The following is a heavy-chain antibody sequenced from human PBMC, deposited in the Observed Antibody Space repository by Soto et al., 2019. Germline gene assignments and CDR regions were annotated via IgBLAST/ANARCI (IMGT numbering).Heavy chain of an antibody. CDR2: IYYSGST. V-gene: IGHV4-31*01. D-gene: IGHD2-2*01. Sequence: QVQLQESGPGLVKPSQTLSLTCTVSGGSISSGGYYWSWIRQHPGKGLEWIGYIYYSGSTYYNPSLKSLVTISVDTSKNQFSPKLSSVTAADTAVYYCARWTCSSTSCSLNWFDPWGQGTLVTVSS. CDR3: ARWTCSSTSCSLNWFDP. CDR1: GGSISSGGYY. J-gene: IGHJ5*02.